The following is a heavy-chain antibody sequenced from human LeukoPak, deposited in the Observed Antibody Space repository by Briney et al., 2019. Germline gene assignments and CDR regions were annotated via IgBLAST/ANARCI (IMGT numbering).Heavy chain of an antibody. CDR3: ARGPVPGGRWSSPRVIMRFDY. J-gene: IGHJ4*02. Sequence: GGSLRLSCAASGLTLGNYWMGWVRQAPGKGLEWVANIKQDGSEQYYVDSVKGRFTISRDNAKNSLYLQMNSLRDEDTAVYYCARGPVPGGRWSSPRVIMRFDYWGQGTLVTVSS. CDR1: GLTLGNYW. CDR2: IKQDGSEQ. D-gene: IGHD3-3*01. V-gene: IGHV3-7*01.